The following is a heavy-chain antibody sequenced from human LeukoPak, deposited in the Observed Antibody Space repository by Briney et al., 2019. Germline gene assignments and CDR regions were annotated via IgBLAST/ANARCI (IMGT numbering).Heavy chain of an antibody. CDR3: ASIRFGEMNFDY. J-gene: IGHJ4*02. Sequence: GGALRLSCAASGVTFSSYSMNWVRQAPGKGLEWVSSISSSSSYIYYADSVRGRFTISRDNAKNSLYLQMNSLRAEDTAVYYCASIRFGEMNFDYWGQGTLVTVSS. V-gene: IGHV3-21*01. D-gene: IGHD3-10*01. CDR1: GVTFSSYS. CDR2: ISSSSSYI.